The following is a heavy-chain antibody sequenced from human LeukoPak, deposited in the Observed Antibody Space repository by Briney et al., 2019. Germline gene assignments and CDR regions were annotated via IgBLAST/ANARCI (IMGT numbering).Heavy chain of an antibody. J-gene: IGHJ6*02. D-gene: IGHD3-3*01. CDR3: ARDLSQIFGVVIPYGMDV. V-gene: IGHV4-34*01. Sequence: SETLSLTCAVYGGSFSGYYWCWIRQPPGKGLEWIGEINHSGSTNYNPSLKSRVTISVDTSKNQFSLKLSSVTAADTAVYYCARDLSQIFGVVIPYGMDVWGQGTTVTVSS. CDR2: INHSGST. CDR1: GGSFSGYY.